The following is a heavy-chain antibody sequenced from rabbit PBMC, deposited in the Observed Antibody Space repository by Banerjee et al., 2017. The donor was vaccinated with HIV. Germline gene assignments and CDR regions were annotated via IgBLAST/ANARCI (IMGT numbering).Heavy chain of an antibody. V-gene: IGHV1S45*01. CDR1: GFSFNNKYV. J-gene: IGHJ4*01. D-gene: IGHD1-1*01. CDR2: ISTYNGIT. Sequence: QEQLEESGGDLVKPEGSLTLTCTASGFSFNNKYVMCWVRQAPGKGLEWIACISTYNGITYYASWAKGRFTISKTSSTVTLQVTSLTAADTATYFCARDYSGNRPYYFNLWGPGTLVTVS. CDR3: ARDYSGNRPYYFNL.